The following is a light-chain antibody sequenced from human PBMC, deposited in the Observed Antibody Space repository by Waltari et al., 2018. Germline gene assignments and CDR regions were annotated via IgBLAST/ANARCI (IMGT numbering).Light chain of an antibody. J-gene: IGKJ4*01. Sequence: DIQLTQSPSSLSASVGDRVTIICRSSHNIDNYLNWYQQKAGKAPKLLIYAASNLQGGVSSRFSGSGSGTDFTLTISSLQAEDVAVYYCQQYYSNEVTFGGGTKVEIK. CDR2: AAS. CDR3: QQYYSNEVT. V-gene: IGKV1-39*01. CDR1: HNIDNY.